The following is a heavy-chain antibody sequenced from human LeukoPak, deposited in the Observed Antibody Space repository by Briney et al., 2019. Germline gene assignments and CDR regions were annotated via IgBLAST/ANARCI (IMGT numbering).Heavy chain of an antibody. V-gene: IGHV3-7*01. J-gene: IGHJ3*02. CDR3: ARSPSYCSSTSCYVELEQWLVLGAFDI. Sequence: PGGSLRLSCAASGFTLRSYWMHWVRQAPGKGLEWVASMKQDGSDKYYVDSVKGRFTISRDNAKNSLYLQMNSLRAEDTAVYYCARSPSYCSSTSCYVELEQWLVLGAFDIWGQGTMVTVSS. D-gene: IGHD2-2*01. CDR2: MKQDGSDK. CDR1: GFTLRSYW.